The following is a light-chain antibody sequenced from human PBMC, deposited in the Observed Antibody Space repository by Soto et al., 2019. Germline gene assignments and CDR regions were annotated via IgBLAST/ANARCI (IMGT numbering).Light chain of an antibody. Sequence: QSVLTQPPSASGSPGQSVAISCTGTSSDVGGYNYVSWYQQHPGKAPKLMIYEVNKRPSGVPDRFSGSKSGNTASLTVSGLQAADEADYYCSSYAGSSNVFGTGTQVTVL. J-gene: IGLJ1*01. CDR3: SSYAGSSNV. CDR1: SSDVGGYNY. CDR2: EVN. V-gene: IGLV2-8*01.